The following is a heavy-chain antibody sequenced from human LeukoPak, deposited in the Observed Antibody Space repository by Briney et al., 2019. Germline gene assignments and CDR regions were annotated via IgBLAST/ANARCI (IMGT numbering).Heavy chain of an antibody. CDR1: GFTFSSYA. CDR2: ISGSGGST. Sequence: GGSLRLSCAASGFTFSSYAMSWVRQASGKGLEWVSAISGSGGSTYYADSVKGRFTISRDDSKNTLYLQMNSLRAEDTAVYYCAKGHQLLREGWYYFDYWGQGTLVTVSS. D-gene: IGHD2-2*01. CDR3: AKGHQLLREGWYYFDY. V-gene: IGHV3-23*01. J-gene: IGHJ4*02.